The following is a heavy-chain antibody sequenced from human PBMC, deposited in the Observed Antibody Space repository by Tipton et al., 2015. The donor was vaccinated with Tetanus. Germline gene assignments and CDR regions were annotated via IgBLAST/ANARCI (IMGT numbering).Heavy chain of an antibody. CDR1: GDSLVRGGYY. D-gene: IGHD3-10*01. V-gene: IGHV4-31*03. J-gene: IGHJ5*02. CDR3: ARDFGRSHNWFDP. CDR2: IYHTGAA. Sequence: TLSLTCTVSGDSLVRGGYYWTWIRHLPGKGLEWIGYIYHTGAAHYNPSLKSRVTLSVDMSKNQFFLKMISMTAADTAVYFCARDFGRSHNWFDPWGQGTPVTVSS.